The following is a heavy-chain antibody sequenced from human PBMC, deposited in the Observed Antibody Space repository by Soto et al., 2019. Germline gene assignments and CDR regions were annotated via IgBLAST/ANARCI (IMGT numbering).Heavy chain of an antibody. J-gene: IGHJ4*02. CDR1: GGPISSSNW. D-gene: IGHD3-3*01. Sequence: PSETLSLTCAVSGGPISSSNWWSWVRQPPGKGLEWIGEIYHSGSTNYNPSLKSRVTISVDKSKNQFSLKLSSVTAADTAVYYCARGGSYDFWSGYLDYWGQGTLVTVSS. CDR3: ARGGSYDFWSGYLDY. V-gene: IGHV4-4*02. CDR2: IYHSGST.